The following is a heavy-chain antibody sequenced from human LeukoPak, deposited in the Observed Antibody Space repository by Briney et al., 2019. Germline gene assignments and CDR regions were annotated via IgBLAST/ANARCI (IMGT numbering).Heavy chain of an antibody. CDR1: GGSISSYY. CDR3: ARDHPETTWLPKSDAFDI. J-gene: IGHJ3*02. V-gene: IGHV4-59*12. D-gene: IGHD3-9*01. Sequence: PSETLSLTCTVSGGSISSYYWSWIRQPPGKGLEWIGYIYCSGSTNYNPSLKSRVTISVDTSKNQFSLKLSSVTAADTAVYYCARDHPETTWLPKSDAFDIWGQGTMVTVSS. CDR2: IYCSGST.